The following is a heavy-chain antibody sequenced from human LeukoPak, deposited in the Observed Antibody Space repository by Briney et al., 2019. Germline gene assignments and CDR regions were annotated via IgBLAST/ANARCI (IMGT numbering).Heavy chain of an antibody. V-gene: IGHV3-23*01. Sequence: PGGSLRLSCAASGFTFSSYAMSWVRQAPGKGLEWVSAISGSGGSTYYADSVKGRFTISRDNSKNTLYLQMNSLRAEDTAVYYCAKEIITMIVVRGYYGMDVWGQGTTVTVSS. J-gene: IGHJ6*02. CDR2: ISGSGGST. CDR3: AKEIITMIVVRGYYGMDV. CDR1: GFTFSSYA. D-gene: IGHD3-22*01.